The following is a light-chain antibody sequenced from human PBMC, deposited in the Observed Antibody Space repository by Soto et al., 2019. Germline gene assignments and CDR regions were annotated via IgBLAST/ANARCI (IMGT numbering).Light chain of an antibody. J-gene: IGKJ1*01. CDR1: QSVSSSY. CDR3: QQYGSSPRT. CDR2: GTS. V-gene: IGKV3-20*01. Sequence: EIVLTQSPGTLSLSPGERGTLSCRASQSVSSSYLAWYQQKRGQAPRLLMYGTSTRATGTPDRFSGSGSGTDFTLTISSLEPEDVAVYYCQQYGSSPRTFGQGTKVEVK.